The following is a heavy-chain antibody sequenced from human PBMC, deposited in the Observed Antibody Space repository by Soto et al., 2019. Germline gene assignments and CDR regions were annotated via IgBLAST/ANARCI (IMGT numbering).Heavy chain of an antibody. J-gene: IGHJ4*02. CDR2: VYYSGST. Sequence: SETLSLTCTVSGGSISSGGYYWSWIRQHPGKGLEWIGYVYYSGSTYYNPSLKSRVTISVDTSKNQFSLKLSSVTAAGTAVYYCARTPDPAYGSGDDGTFDYWGQGTLVTVSS. D-gene: IGHD3-10*01. CDR1: GGSISSGGYY. CDR3: ARTPDPAYGSGDDGTFDY. V-gene: IGHV4-31*03.